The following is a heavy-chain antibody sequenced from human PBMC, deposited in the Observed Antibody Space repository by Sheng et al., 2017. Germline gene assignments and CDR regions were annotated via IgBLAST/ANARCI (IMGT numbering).Heavy chain of an antibody. CDR3: ATARRFYDYVWGSYPFNWFDP. CDR1: GGSFSGYY. J-gene: IGHJ5*02. Sequence: QVQLQQWGAGLLKPSETLSLTCAVYGGSFSGYYWSWIRQPPGKGLEWIGEINHSGSTNYNPSLKSRVTISVDTSKNQFSLKLSSVTAADTAVYYCATARRFYDYVWGSYPFNWFDPWGQGTLVTVSS. D-gene: IGHD3-16*02. V-gene: IGHV4-34*01. CDR2: INHSGST.